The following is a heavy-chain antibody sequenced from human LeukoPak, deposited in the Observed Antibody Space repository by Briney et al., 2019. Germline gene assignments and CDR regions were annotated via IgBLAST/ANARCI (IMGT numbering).Heavy chain of an antibody. V-gene: IGHV4-4*07. Sequence: SETLSLTCTVSGETITGYYWSWIRQAAGKGLEWIGRINTSGSSDYNPSLKSRVTMSADKSTSQISLKLTSVTAADTAVYFCARGGGDYVGWSDPWGQGTLITVSS. CDR2: INTSGSS. D-gene: IGHD4-17*01. CDR1: GETITGYY. J-gene: IGHJ5*02. CDR3: ARGGGDYVGWSDP.